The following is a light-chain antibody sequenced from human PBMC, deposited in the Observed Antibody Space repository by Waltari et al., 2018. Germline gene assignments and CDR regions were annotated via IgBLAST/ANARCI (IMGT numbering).Light chain of an antibody. J-gene: IGLJ7*01. CDR3: GTWDSSLSGAV. V-gene: IGLV1-51*02. CDR1: HSNIGNNY. Sequence: QSVLTQPPSVSAAPGQRVTISCSGGHSNIGNNYVSWYRQFPGQAPKLLIYEDSGRPSWCPGRCSGSKSGTSATLDITGRQAGDEADYYCGTWDSSLSGAVFGGGTHLTVL. CDR2: EDS.